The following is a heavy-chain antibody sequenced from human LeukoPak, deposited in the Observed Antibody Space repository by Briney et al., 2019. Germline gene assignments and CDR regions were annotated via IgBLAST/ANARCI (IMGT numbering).Heavy chain of an antibody. CDR3: ARVRGRQQLVYFDY. V-gene: IGHV3-11*06. CDR2: ISSSSSYT. J-gene: IGHJ4*02. Sequence: GGSLRLSCAASGFTFSDYYMTWIRRAPGKGLEWVSYISSSSSYTNYADSVKGRFTISRDNAKNSLYLQMNSLRAEDSAVYYCARVRGRQQLVYFDYWGQGTLVPVSS. D-gene: IGHD6-13*01. CDR1: GFTFSDYY.